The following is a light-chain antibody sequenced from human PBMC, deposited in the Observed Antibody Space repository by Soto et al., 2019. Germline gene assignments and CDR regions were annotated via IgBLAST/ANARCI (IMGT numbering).Light chain of an antibody. CDR1: SSNIGFNY. CDR3: GTWDNNLSAVV. CDR2: DNN. V-gene: IGLV1-51*01. Sequence: QSVLTQPPSVSAAPGQKVTISCSGGSSNIGFNYVSWYQQFPGTAPKLLIYDNNKRPPGIPDRFSGSKSGTSATLGITGLQTGDEADYYCGTWDNNLSAVVFGGGTKLTVL. J-gene: IGLJ2*01.